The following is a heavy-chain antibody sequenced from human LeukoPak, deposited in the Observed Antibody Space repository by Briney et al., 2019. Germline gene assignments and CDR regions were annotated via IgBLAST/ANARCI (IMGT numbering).Heavy chain of an antibody. D-gene: IGHD6-13*01. J-gene: IGHJ6*02. V-gene: IGHV3-23*01. CDR2: ISGSGGST. Sequence: GGSLRLSCAASGFPFSSYSMTWVRQAPGKGLEWVSAISGSGGSTYYADPVKGRFTISRDNSKNTLYLQMNSLRAEDTAVYYCAKLGIAAAPTPLYYYGMDVWGQGTTVTVSS. CDR3: AKLGIAAAPTPLYYYGMDV. CDR1: GFPFSSYS.